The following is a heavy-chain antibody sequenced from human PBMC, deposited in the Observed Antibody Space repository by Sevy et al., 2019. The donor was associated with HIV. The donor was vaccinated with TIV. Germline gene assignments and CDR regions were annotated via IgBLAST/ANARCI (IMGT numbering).Heavy chain of an antibody. CDR1: GGSISSYY. V-gene: IGHV4-59*01. D-gene: IGHD6-19*01. CDR2: IYYSGST. Sequence: SETLSLTCTVSGGSISSYYWSWIRQPPGKGLEWIGYIYYSGSTNYNPSLKSRVTISVDTSKNQFSLKLSSVTAADTXVYYCARDQRIAVAGTGYHYGMDVWGQGTTVTVSS. J-gene: IGHJ6*02. CDR3: ARDQRIAVAGTGYHYGMDV.